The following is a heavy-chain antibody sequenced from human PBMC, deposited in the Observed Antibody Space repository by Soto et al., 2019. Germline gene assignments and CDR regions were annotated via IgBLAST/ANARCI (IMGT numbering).Heavy chain of an antibody. CDR1: GFTFTSHG. J-gene: IGHJ4*02. CDR2: ISSTGSNQ. D-gene: IGHD6-19*01. Sequence: PGGSLRLSCAASGFTFTSHGMHWVRQAPGKGLDWVAAISSTGSNQYYADSVKGRFTISRSDSTNTLYLEMKSLRVEDTAIYYCAKVSASPSGWHGSGWGTFDSWGQGTLVTVSS. CDR3: AKVSASPSGWHGSGWGTFDS. V-gene: IGHV3-30*18.